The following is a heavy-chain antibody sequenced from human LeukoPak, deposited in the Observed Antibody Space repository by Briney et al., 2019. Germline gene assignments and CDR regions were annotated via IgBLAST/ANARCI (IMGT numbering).Heavy chain of an antibody. CDR3: ARAHFVYGDYNN. CDR1: GYTFTGYY. J-gene: IGHJ4*02. V-gene: IGHV1-2*02. CDR2: INPNSGGT. Sequence: ASVKVSCKASGYTFTGYYMHWVRQAPGQGLEWMGWINPNSGGTNYAQKFQGRVTMARDTSISTAYMELSRLRSDDTTVYYCARAHFVYGDYNNWGQGTLVTVSS. D-gene: IGHD4-17*01.